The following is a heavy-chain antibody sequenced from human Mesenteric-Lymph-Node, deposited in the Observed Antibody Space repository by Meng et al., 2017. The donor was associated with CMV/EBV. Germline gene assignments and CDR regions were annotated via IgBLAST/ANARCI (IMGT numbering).Heavy chain of an antibody. V-gene: IGHV1-2*02. CDR3: AHSSYIQDALDY. CDR2: INPKSGGT. J-gene: IGHJ4*02. D-gene: IGHD1-26*01. CDR1: GYPFSGYY. Sequence: ASVKVSCKASGYPFSGYYMHWVRQDPGQGLEWMGWINPKSGGTDYAQKFQGRVTMTRDTSISTAYMVLSSLTSDDTAIYFCAHSSYIQDALDYWGQGTLVTVSS.